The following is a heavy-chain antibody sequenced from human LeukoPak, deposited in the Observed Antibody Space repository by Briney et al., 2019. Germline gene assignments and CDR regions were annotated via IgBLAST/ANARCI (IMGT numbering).Heavy chain of an antibody. V-gene: IGHV4-34*01. CDR3: ASAIYTVAGFDY. CDR1: GGSFSGYY. CDR2: INHSGST. D-gene: IGHD6-19*01. Sequence: SETLSLTCAVYGGSFSGYYWSWIRQPPGKGLEWIGEINHSGSTNYNPSLKSRVTISVDTSKNQFSLKLSSVTAADTAVYYCASAIYTVAGFDYWGQGTLVTVSS. J-gene: IGHJ4*02.